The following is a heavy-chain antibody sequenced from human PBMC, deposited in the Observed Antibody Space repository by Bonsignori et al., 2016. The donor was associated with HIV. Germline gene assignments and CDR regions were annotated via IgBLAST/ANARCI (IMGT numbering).Heavy chain of an antibody. V-gene: IGHV3-7*01. CDR3: ARDLPVSDWYFDL. J-gene: IGHJ2*01. D-gene: IGHD5/OR15-5a*01. CDR2: IKEDGSGK. Sequence: WIRQPPGKGLEWVANIKEDGSGKYYMGSLKGRFTISRDNAKNTVYLQMNSLRAEDTAVYYCARDLPVSDWYFDLWGRGTLVTVSS.